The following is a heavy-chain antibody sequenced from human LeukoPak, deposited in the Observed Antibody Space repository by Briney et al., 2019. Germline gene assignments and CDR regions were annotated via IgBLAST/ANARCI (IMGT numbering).Heavy chain of an antibody. V-gene: IGHV3-66*02. CDR3: GRAYSGSYHVCDF. Sequence: GSLRLSCAASGLGVTDSHMTWVRQAPGKGLEWVSIVYNAGTIYYAESVKGRFTISRDTSKSTLYLQMHSLTTEDTAVYYCGRAYSGSYHVCDFWGQGTLVTVSS. D-gene: IGHD1-26*01. CDR1: GLGVTDSH. J-gene: IGHJ4*02. CDR2: VYNAGTI.